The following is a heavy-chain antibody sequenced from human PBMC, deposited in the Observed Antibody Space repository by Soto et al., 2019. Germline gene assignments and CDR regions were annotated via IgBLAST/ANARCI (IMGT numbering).Heavy chain of an antibody. V-gene: IGHV4-31*02. CDR2: IYYSGNT. J-gene: IGHJ6*04. CDR3: ARDASVPVGVPNSMDV. Sequence: PSETLSLTCIVSGGSISSGYYWSWIRQHPVKGLEWIGYIYYSGNTYYNPSLKSRVSISLDTSKSQFSLKLDSVTAADTAVYYCARDASVPVGVPNSMDVRGKGPTVTVSS. CDR1: GGSISSGYY. D-gene: IGHD2-2*01.